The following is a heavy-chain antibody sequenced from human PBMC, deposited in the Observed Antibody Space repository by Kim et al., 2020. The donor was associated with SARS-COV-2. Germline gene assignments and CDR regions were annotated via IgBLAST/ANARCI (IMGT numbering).Heavy chain of an antibody. CDR2: ISYTGIT. J-gene: IGHJ4*02. V-gene: IGHV4-31*03. Sequence: SETLSLTCTVSGGSISSGGHYWSWIRQHPGKGLEWVGYISYTGITYYNPSLKSRVTISLETSKNQFSLKLSSVTAADTAVYYCARQGGYYDSGSFGPIIYYFDYWGQGTLVTVSS. CDR1: GGSISSGGHY. CDR3: ARQGGYYDSGSFGPIIYYFDY. D-gene: IGHD3-10*01.